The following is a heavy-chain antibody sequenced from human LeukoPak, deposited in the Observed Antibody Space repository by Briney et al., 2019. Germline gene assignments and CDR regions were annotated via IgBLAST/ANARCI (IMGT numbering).Heavy chain of an antibody. D-gene: IGHD1-26*01. J-gene: IGHJ4*02. CDR1: GGSISSYY. V-gene: IGHV4-59*08. CDR3: ARHVGSRELDY. Sequence: PSETLSLTCTVSGGSISSYYWSWIRQPPGKGLEWIGYIYYSGSTNYNPSLKSRVTISVDTSKNQFSLKLSSVTAADTAVYYCARHVGSRELDYWGQGTLVTVSS. CDR2: IYYSGST.